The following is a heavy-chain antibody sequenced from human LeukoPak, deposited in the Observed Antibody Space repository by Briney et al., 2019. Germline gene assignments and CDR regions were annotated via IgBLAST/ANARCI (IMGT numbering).Heavy chain of an antibody. CDR2: IYYSGST. Sequence: PSETLSLTCTVSGGSVSSGSYYWRWIRQPPGKGREWFGYIYYSGSTNYNPSLKSRVTISVDTSKNQFSLKLSSVTAADTAVYYCASGKTYYDFWSGYHNHDAFDIWGQGTMVTVSS. J-gene: IGHJ3*02. CDR1: GGSVSSGSYY. CDR3: ASGKTYYDFWSGYHNHDAFDI. D-gene: IGHD3-3*01. V-gene: IGHV4-61*01.